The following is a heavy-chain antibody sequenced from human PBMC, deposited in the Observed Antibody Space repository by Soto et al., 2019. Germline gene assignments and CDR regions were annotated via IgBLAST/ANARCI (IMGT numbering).Heavy chain of an antibody. J-gene: IGHJ5*02. D-gene: IGHD2-8*01. V-gene: IGHV5-51*01. CDR3: ARRPGLISNWFDP. CDR2: IYPGDSDT. Sequence: PGESLKISWKGSGYSFTSYWIGWVRQMPGKGLEWMGIIYPGDSDTRYSPSFQGQVPISADKSISTAYLQWSSLKASATAMYYCARRPGLISNWFDPWGQGTLVTVSS. CDR1: GYSFTSYW.